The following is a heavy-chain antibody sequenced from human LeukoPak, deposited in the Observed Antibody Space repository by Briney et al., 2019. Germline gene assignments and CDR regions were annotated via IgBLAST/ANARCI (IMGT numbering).Heavy chain of an antibody. Sequence: PGGSLRLSCLASGFALSAYEMNGVRQAPGKGVEGVSYIAGSDTTTYYADSVKGRFTISRDNAKNSLYLQMNSLRAEDTALYYCTTLGYHLDSWGQGTLVTVSS. D-gene: IGHD3-22*01. V-gene: IGHV3-48*03. CDR3: TTLGYHLDS. J-gene: IGHJ4*02. CDR2: IAGSDTTT. CDR1: GFALSAYE.